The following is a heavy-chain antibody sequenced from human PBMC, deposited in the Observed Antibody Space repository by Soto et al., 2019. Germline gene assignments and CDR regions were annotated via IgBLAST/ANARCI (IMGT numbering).Heavy chain of an antibody. CDR3: ARGGGIVVVTASYDH. CDR2: ISPSGGYT. V-gene: IGHV1-46*03. D-gene: IGHD2-21*02. CDR1: GYTFTSYY. J-gene: IGHJ4*02. Sequence: ASVKVSCKASGYTFTSYYMNWVRQAPGQGLEWLGIISPSGGYTTYAQRFLGRVTMTSDTSTSTVHMELCSLTSEDTAVYYCARGGGIVVVTASYDHWGQGTLVTVSS.